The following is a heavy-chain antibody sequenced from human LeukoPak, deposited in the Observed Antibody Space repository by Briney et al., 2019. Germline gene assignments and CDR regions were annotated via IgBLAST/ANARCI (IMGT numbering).Heavy chain of an antibody. CDR3: ARGGLRYFDWLLTPNYNWFDP. D-gene: IGHD3-9*01. CDR1: GGTFSSYA. Sequence: SVKVSCKASGGTFSSYAISWVRQAPGQGLEWMGRIIPIFGTANYAQKFQGRVSITTDESTSTAYMELSSLRSEDTAVYYCARGGLRYFDWLLTPNYNWFDPWGQGTLVTVSS. V-gene: IGHV1-69*05. CDR2: IIPIFGTA. J-gene: IGHJ5*02.